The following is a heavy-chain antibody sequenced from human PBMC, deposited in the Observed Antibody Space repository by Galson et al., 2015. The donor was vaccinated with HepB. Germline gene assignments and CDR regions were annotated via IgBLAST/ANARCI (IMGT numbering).Heavy chain of an antibody. CDR1: GFTFVASA. CDR3: IRVGDFSGYSSK. J-gene: IGHJ4*02. Sequence: SLRLSCAASGFTFVASAIDWVRQASGKGPEWVCRIRTNTYNFATLYTPSLKGRITISRDDSKNMAYLHMKKLRTEDTAVYFCIRVGDFSGYSSKWGQGTLVTVSS. V-gene: IGHV3-73*01. CDR2: IRTNTYNFAT. D-gene: IGHD6-13*01.